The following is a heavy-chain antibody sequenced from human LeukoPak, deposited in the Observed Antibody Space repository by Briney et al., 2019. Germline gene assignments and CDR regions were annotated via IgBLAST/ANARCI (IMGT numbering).Heavy chain of an antibody. CDR3: ARDGSSGWYRGYYYYMDV. CDR2: ISSSSSYI. D-gene: IGHD6-19*01. V-gene: IGHV3-21*01. Sequence: GGSLRLSCAASGFTFSSYSMNWVRQAPGKGLEWVSSISSSSSYIYYADPVKGRFTISRDNAKNSLYLQMNSLRAEDTAVYYCARDGSSGWYRGYYYYMDVWGKGTTVTVSS. J-gene: IGHJ6*03. CDR1: GFTFSSYS.